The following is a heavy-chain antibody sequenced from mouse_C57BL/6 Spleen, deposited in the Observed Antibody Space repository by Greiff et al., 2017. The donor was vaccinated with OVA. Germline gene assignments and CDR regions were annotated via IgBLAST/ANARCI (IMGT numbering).Heavy chain of an antibody. CDR3: ARFRRDWYFDV. CDR1: GYSFTGYY. J-gene: IGHJ1*03. Sequence: EVQRVESGPELVKPGASVKISCKASGYSFTGYYMNWVKQSPEKSLEWIGEINPSTGGTTYNQKFKAKATLTVDKSSSTAYMQLKSLTSEDSAVYYCARFRRDWYFDVWGTGTTVTVSS. V-gene: IGHV1-42*01. CDR2: INPSTGGT.